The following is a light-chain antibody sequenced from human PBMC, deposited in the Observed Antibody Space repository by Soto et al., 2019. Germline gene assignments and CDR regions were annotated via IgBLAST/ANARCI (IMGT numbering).Light chain of an antibody. J-gene: IGLJ2*01. Sequence: QSVLTQPASVSGSPGQSITLSCTGTSSDVGGFNLVSWYQQDPGKAPKLLIFEGSKRPAGVSDRFSGSKSGNTASLTISGLQPEDEADYYCCSYAGLSTFVIFGGGTQLT. CDR2: EGS. CDR1: SSDVGGFNL. CDR3: CSYAGLSTFVI. V-gene: IGLV2-23*03.